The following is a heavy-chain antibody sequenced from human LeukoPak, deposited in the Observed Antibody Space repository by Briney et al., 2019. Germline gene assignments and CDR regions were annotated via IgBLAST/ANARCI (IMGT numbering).Heavy chain of an antibody. CDR1: GFTFSSYS. CDR2: ISSSSSYI. CDR3: ARDGRTIFGVVPGGYYYGMDV. V-gene: IGHV3-21*01. J-gene: IGHJ6*02. Sequence: PGGSLRLSCAASGFTFSSYSMNWVRQAPAKGLEWVSSISSSSSYIYYADSVKGRFTISRDNAKNSLYLQMNSLRAEDTAVYYCARDGRTIFGVVPGGYYYGMDVWGQGTTVTVSS. D-gene: IGHD3-3*01.